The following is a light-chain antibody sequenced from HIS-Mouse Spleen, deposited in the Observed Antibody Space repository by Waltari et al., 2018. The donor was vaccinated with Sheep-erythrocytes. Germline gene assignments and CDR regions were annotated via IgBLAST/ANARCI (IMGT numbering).Light chain of an antibody. J-gene: IGLJ1*01. Sequence: QSALTQPRSVSGSPGQSVTISCTGTSSDVGGYNYVSWYQQHPGKAPKLMICDVSKRPSGVPYRFSGSKSGNTASLTISGLQAEDEADYYCCSYAGSYNHVFATGTKVTVL. CDR3: CSYAGSYNHV. V-gene: IGLV2-11*01. CDR1: SSDVGGYNY. CDR2: DVS.